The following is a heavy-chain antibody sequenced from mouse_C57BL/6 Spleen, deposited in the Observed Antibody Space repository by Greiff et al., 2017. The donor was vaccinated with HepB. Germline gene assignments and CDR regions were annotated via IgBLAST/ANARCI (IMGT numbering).Heavy chain of an antibody. CDR2: ISSGGSYT. Sequence: EVQGVESGGDLVKPGGSLKLSCAASGFTFSSYGMSWVRQTPDKRLEWVATISSGGSYTYYPDSVKGRFTNSRDNAKNTLYLQMSSLKSEDTAMYYCARRPTIVTYYFDYWGQGTTLTVSS. CDR3: ARRPTIVTYYFDY. J-gene: IGHJ2*01. V-gene: IGHV5-6*01. D-gene: IGHD2-5*01. CDR1: GFTFSSYG.